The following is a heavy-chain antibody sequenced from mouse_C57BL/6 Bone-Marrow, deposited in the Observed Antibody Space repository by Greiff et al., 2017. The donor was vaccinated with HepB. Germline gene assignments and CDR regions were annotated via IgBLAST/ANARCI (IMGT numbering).Heavy chain of an antibody. D-gene: IGHD1-1*01. CDR2: IWWDDDK. Sequence: QVQLKESGPGILQPSQTLSLTCSFSGFSLSTFGMGVGWIRQPSGKGLEWLAHIWWDDDKYYNPALKSRLTISKDTSKNQVFLKIANVDTADTATYYCARMRGDYYGSSRGFAYWGQGTLVTVSA. CDR1: GFSLSTFGMG. CDR3: ARMRGDYYGSSRGFAY. J-gene: IGHJ3*01. V-gene: IGHV8-8*01.